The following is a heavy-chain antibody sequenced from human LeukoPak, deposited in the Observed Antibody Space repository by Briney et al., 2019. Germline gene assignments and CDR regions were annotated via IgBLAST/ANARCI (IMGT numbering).Heavy chain of an antibody. D-gene: IGHD2-2*01. Sequence: ASVNVSCKASGYTFTAYHMHWVRQDPGQGLEWMGRINPNSGDTNYAQKFQGRVTMTRDTSISTAYMELSRLRSDDTAVYYCARDYCSSTSCLFDYWGQGTLVSVSS. CDR1: GYTFTAYH. J-gene: IGHJ4*02. CDR3: ARDYCSSTSCLFDY. CDR2: INPNSGDT. V-gene: IGHV1-2*06.